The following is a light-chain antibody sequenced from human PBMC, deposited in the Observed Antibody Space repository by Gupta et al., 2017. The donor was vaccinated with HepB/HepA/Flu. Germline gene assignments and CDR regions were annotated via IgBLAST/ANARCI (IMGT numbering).Light chain of an antibody. CDR3: QAWDSSTVV. CDR2: EDT. V-gene: IGLV3-1*01. CDR1: KLGDKY. Sequence: SYDLTQPPSVSVSPGQTASITCSGNKLGDKYACWYQQKPDQYHGMVIYEDTKRPSGIPERFSGSNSGNTATMTISGTQAKDEADYYCQAWDSSTVVFGGGTKLTVL. J-gene: IGLJ2*01.